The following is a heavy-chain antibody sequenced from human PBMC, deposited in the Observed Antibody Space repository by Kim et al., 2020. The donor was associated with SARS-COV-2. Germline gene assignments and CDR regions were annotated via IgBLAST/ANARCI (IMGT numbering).Heavy chain of an antibody. V-gene: IGHV4-39*01. Sequence: YNPSLKSRVTIAVDTSKDQCSLKLSSVTAADTAVYYCASTLTGHDAFDIWGQGTMVTVSS. J-gene: IGHJ3*02. D-gene: IGHD3-16*01. CDR3: ASTLTGHDAFDI.